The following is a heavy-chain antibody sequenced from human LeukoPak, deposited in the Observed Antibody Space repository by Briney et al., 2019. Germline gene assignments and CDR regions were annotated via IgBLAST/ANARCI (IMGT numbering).Heavy chain of an antibody. CDR1: GFTFSSYW. J-gene: IGHJ4*02. D-gene: IGHD3-10*01. CDR3: ARDRGGAQFDY. V-gene: IGHV3-7*01. CDR2: IKEDGSDN. Sequence: PGGSLRLSCAASGFTFSSYWMDWVRQAPGKGLGWVASIKEDGSDNNYVDSVKGRFSISRDNAKNSLYLQMNSLRAEDTAVYYCARDRGGAQFDYWGQGILVTVSS.